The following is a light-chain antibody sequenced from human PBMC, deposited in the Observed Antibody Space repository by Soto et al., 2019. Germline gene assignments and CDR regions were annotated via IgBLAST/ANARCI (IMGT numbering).Light chain of an antibody. Sequence: IVLTQSPATLSLSPGERATLSCRASQSVSTYLAWYQQKPGQAPRLLIYDASNRATGIPARFSGSGSGTYFTLTSSSLEPEDFAVYYCQQRSNWWKFGQGTKVEIK. CDR3: QQRSNWWK. CDR1: QSVSTY. J-gene: IGKJ1*01. CDR2: DAS. V-gene: IGKV3-11*01.